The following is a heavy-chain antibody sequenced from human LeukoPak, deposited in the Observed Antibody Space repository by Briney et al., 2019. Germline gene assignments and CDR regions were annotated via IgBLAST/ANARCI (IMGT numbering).Heavy chain of an antibody. D-gene: IGHD2-15*01. V-gene: IGHV3-21*01. J-gene: IGHJ4*02. Sequence: PGGSLRLSCAASGFTFSSYSMNWVRQAPGKGLEWVSSISSSSSYIYYADSVKGRFTISRDNAKNSLYLQMNSLRAEDTAVYYCARGPRDPTEFCSRGTCAPTYEVWGQGALVTVSS. CDR1: GFTFSSYS. CDR2: ISSSSSYI. CDR3: ARGPRDPTEFCSRGTCAPTYEV.